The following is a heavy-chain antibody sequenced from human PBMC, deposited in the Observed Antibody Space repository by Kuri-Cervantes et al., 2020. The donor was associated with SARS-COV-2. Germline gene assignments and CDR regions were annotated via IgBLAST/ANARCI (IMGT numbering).Heavy chain of an antibody. D-gene: IGHD4-11*01. CDR1: GGTFSSYA. CDR2: IIPNFGTA. CDR3: ARASSTVTTIFHYYYGMDV. J-gene: IGHJ6*02. V-gene: IGHV1-69*13. Sequence: SVKVSCKASGGTFSSYAISWVRQAPGQGLEWMGGIIPNFGTANYAQKFQGRVTITADESTSTAYMELSSLRSEDTAVYYCARASSTVTTIFHYYYGMDVWGQGTTVTVSS.